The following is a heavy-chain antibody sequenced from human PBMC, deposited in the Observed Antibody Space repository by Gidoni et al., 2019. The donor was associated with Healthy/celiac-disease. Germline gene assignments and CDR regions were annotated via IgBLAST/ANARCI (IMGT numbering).Heavy chain of an antibody. CDR2: ISYDGSNK. J-gene: IGHJ6*02. V-gene: IGHV3-30*18. Sequence: QVQLVESGGGVVQPGRSLRLSCAASGFTFSSYGMHWVRQAPGKGLEWVAVISYDGSNKYYADSVKGRFTISRDNSKNTLYLQMNSLRAEDTAVYYCAKDQEYSSSEYYYYYGMDVWGQGTTVTVSS. D-gene: IGHD6-6*01. CDR1: GFTFSSYG. CDR3: AKDQEYSSSEYYYYYGMDV.